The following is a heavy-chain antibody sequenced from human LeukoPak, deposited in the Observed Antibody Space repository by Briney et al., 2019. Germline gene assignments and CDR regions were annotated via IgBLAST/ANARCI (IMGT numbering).Heavy chain of an antibody. CDR1: GFTFNSYW. CDR2: IDEDGKTL. Sequence: GGSLRLSCAASGFTFNSYWMTWVRQPPGKVLVWVSRIDEDGKTLDYADSVKGRFTISRDNAKDTLYLQMSSLRDEDTAVYYCVSDLCGGDDQWGRGTLVTVSS. CDR3: VSDLCGGDDQ. J-gene: IGHJ5*02. V-gene: IGHV3-74*01. D-gene: IGHD3-3*01.